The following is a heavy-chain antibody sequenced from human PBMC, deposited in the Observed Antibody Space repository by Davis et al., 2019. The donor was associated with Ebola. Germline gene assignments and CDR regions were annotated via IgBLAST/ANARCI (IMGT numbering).Heavy chain of an antibody. J-gene: IGHJ4*02. D-gene: IGHD5-18*01. CDR3: ARGYRFGYVSH. Sequence: MPSETLSLTCTVSGDSITSYHWGWIRQPPGKGLEWIGYIYYTGSSFYNPSLKSRVSISIDTSKNQFSLRLSSVTAADTAVYFCARGYRFGYVSHWGQGSRVTVSS. CDR1: GDSITSYH. CDR2: IYYTGSS. V-gene: IGHV4-59*13.